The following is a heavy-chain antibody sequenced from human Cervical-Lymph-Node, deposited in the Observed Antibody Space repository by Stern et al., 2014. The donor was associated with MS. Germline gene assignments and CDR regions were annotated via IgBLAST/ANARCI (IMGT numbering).Heavy chain of an antibody. V-gene: IGHV4-39*01. J-gene: IGHJ5*02. D-gene: IGHD3-3*01. CDR2: IYYSGST. CDR3: ATHEYTIFGVVTPQWFDP. CDR1: GGSISSSSYY. Sequence: VQLVESGPGLVKPSETLSLTCTVSGGSISSSSYYWAWIRQPPGTGLEWIGRIYYSGSTYYNPSLKRRVTISVDTSKNQFSLKLSSVTAADTAVYYCATHEYTIFGVVTPQWFDPWGQGTLVTVSS.